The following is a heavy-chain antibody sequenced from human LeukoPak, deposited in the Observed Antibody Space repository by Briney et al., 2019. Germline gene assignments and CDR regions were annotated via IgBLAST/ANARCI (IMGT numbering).Heavy chain of an antibody. CDR2: ITGSGGNT. CDR3: ARVGFPGTKAPFDY. D-gene: IGHD1-1*01. Sequence: GGSLRLSCAASGFTFNSFGMSWVRQAPGKGLEWVSAITGSGGNTYYADSVKGRLIISRDNSKNTVYLQMNSLRAEDTAVYYCARVGFPGTKAPFDYWGQGTLVTVSS. CDR1: GFTFNSFG. J-gene: IGHJ4*02. V-gene: IGHV3-23*01.